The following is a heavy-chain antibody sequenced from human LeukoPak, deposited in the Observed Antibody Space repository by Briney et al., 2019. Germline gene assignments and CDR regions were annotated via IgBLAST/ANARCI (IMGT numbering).Heavy chain of an antibody. CDR1: GFTFSSYG. CDR2: ISYDGSNK. J-gene: IGHJ4*02. CDR3: AKSLRYFDWLFDY. D-gene: IGHD3-9*01. Sequence: GGSLRLSCAASGFTFSSYGMSWVRQAPGKGLEWVAVISYDGSNKYYVDSVKGRFSISRDNSKNTLYLQMNSLRAEDTAVYYCAKSLRYFDWLFDYWGQGTLVTVSS. V-gene: IGHV3-30*18.